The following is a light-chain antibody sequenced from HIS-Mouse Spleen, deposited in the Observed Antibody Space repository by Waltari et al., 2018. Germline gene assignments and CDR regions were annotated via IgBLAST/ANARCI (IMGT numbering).Light chain of an antibody. CDR2: YDD. V-gene: IGLV1-36*01. Sequence: QSVLTQPPSVSEAPRQRVTISCSGSSSNIGNNAVNWYQQPPGKPPKLLIYYDDLLPSGVSDRFSGSKSGTSASLAISGLQSEDEADYYCAAWDDRLNGWVFGGGTKLTVL. CDR1: SSNIGNNA. CDR3: AAWDDRLNGWV. J-gene: IGLJ3*02.